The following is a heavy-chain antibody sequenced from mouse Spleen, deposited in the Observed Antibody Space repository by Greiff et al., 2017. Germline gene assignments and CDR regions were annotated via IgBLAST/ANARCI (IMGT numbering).Heavy chain of an antibody. J-gene: IGHJ2*01. CDR1: GYTFTSYW. CDR2: IYPGSGST. Sequence: QVQLQQPGAELVKPGASVKMSCKASGYTFTSYWITWVKQRPGQGLEWIGDIYPGSGSTNYNEKFKSKATLTVDTSSSSAYMQLSSLTAEDSAVYYCARSGSTMVTTRGYYWGQGTTLTVSS. V-gene: IGHV1-55*01. CDR3: ARSGSTMVTTRGYY. D-gene: IGHD2-2*01.